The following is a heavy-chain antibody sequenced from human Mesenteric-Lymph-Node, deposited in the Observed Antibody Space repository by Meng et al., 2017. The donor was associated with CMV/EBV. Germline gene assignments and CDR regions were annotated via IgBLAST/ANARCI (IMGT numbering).Heavy chain of an antibody. CDR3: ARGIPPYGINA. CDR2: ISISGGRT. Sequence: GGSLRLSCAASGFTFSDSYMSWIRQAPGKGLEWVSYISISGGRTNFADSVKGRFTISRDDAKNSLYLQVNSLRAEDTAVYYCARGIPPYGINAWGQGTTVTVSS. CDR1: GFTFSDSY. D-gene: IGHD2-21*01. J-gene: IGHJ6*02. V-gene: IGHV3-11*06.